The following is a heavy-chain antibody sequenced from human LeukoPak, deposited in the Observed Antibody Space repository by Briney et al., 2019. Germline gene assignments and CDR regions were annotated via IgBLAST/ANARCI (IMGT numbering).Heavy chain of an antibody. CDR3: AKTVSGYCSGGSCRTMDV. J-gene: IGHJ6*02. D-gene: IGHD2-15*01. Sequence: GGSLRLSCAASGFTFSSYAMSWVRQAPGKGLEWVSPISGSGGSTYYAHSVKGRFTISRDNSKNTLYLQMNSLRAEDTAVYYCAKTVSGYCSGGSCRTMDVWGQETTVTVSS. V-gene: IGHV3-23*01. CDR2: ISGSGGST. CDR1: GFTFSSYA.